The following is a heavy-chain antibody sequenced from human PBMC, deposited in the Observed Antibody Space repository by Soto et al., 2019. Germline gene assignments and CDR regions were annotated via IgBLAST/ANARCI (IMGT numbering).Heavy chain of an antibody. CDR2: IWFDGSKK. CDR3: ASGILECQCGAFDI. J-gene: IGHJ3*02. D-gene: IGHD3-3*01. Sequence: GGSLRLSCAASGFSFSSHAMHWVRQAPGKGLQWVALIWFDGSKKYYADSVKGRFTISRDNSKNTLYLQMNSLRAEDTAVYYCASGILECQCGAFDIWGQGTMVTVSS. V-gene: IGHV3-30*02. CDR1: GFSFSSHA.